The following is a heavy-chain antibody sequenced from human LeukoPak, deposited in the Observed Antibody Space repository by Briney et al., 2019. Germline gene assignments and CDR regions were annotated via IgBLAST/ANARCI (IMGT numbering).Heavy chain of an antibody. CDR1: GGSFSGDY. D-gene: IGHD4-11*01. Sequence: PSETLSLTCAVYGGSFSGDYWSWIRQPPGKGLEWIGEINHSGSTNYNPSLKSRVTISVDTSKNQFSLKLSSVTAADTAVYYCARGSELTTVNFDYWGQGTLVTVSS. CDR3: ARGSELTTVNFDY. CDR2: INHSGST. V-gene: IGHV4-34*01. J-gene: IGHJ4*02.